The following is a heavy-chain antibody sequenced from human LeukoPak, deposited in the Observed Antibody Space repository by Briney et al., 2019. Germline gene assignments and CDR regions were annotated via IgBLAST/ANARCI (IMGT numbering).Heavy chain of an antibody. J-gene: IGHJ4*02. CDR1: GYTFTSYA. CDR2: INVANGDT. CDR3: ARGRFPGSGSYYNSFDY. D-gene: IGHD3-10*01. Sequence: ASVKVSCKASGYTFTSYAVTWVRQAPGQGLEWMGWINVANGDTNYAQKFQGRVTMTTDTSTSTAYMELRSLTSDDTAVHYCARGRFPGSGSYYNSFDYYGQGTLVAVS. V-gene: IGHV1-18*01.